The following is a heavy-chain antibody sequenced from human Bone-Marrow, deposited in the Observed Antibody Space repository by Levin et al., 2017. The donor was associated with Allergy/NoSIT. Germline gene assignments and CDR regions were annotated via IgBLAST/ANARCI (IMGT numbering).Heavy chain of an antibody. Sequence: PSETLSLTCAVYGGSFSGYYWSWIRQPPGKGLEWIGEINHSGSTNYNPSLKSRVTISVDTSKNQFSLKLSSVTAADTAVYYCARGLDSSGWYREEYFDYWGQGTLVTVSS. CDR1: GGSFSGYY. V-gene: IGHV4-34*01. CDR3: ARGLDSSGWYREEYFDY. CDR2: INHSGST. J-gene: IGHJ4*02. D-gene: IGHD6-19*01.